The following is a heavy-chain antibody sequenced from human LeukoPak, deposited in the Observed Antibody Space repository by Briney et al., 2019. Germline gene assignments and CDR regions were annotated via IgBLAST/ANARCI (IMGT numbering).Heavy chain of an antibody. V-gene: IGHV3-9*03. CDR3: AKATGSSGWYEFDY. Sequence: SLRLSCAASGFTFDDYAMHWVRQAPGKGLEWVSGISWNSGSIDYADYVKGRFTIYRDKAKNSLYLQMISLRAEDMALYYCAKATGSSGWYEFDYWGQGTLVTVSS. CDR2: ISWNSGSI. CDR1: GFTFDDYA. D-gene: IGHD6-19*01. J-gene: IGHJ4*02.